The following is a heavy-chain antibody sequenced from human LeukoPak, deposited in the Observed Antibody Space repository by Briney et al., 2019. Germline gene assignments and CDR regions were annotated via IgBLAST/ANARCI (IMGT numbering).Heavy chain of an antibody. Sequence: ASVKVSCKASGYTFTSYDLNWVRQATGQGLEWMGWMHPNSGNTGYAQKLQGRVTMTRDTSISTAYMELSSLTSEDTAVYYCARGPMVGADGYWGQGTLVTVSS. V-gene: IGHV1-8*01. CDR1: GYTFTSYD. CDR2: MHPNSGNT. J-gene: IGHJ4*02. D-gene: IGHD1-26*01. CDR3: ARGPMVGADGY.